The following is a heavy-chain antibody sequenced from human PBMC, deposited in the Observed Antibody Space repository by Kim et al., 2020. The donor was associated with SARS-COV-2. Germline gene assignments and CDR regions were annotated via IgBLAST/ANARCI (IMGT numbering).Heavy chain of an antibody. CDR2: INHSGST. CDR1: GGSFSGYY. D-gene: IGHD2-21*02. V-gene: IGHV4-34*01. Sequence: SETLSLTCAVYGGSFSGYYWSWIRQPPGKGLEWIGEINHSGSTNYNPSLKSRVTISVDTSKNQFSLKLSSVTAADTAVYYCARESSRYCGGDCYSTPWGQGTLVTVSS. J-gene: IGHJ5*02. CDR3: ARESSRYCGGDCYSTP.